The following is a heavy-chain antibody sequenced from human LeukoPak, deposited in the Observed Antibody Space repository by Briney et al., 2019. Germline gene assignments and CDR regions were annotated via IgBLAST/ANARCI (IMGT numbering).Heavy chain of an antibody. V-gene: IGHV4-31*03. J-gene: IGHJ5*02. CDR3: TRAGYYGGWFAP. CDR2: IYYSGST. CDR1: GGSISSGGYY. Sequence: SQTLSLTCTVSGGSISSGGYYWSWIRQHPGKGLEWIGYIYYSGSTYYNPSLKSRVTISVDTSKNQFSLKLSSVTAADTAVYYCTRAGYYGGWFAPWGQGTLLTVSS. D-gene: IGHD4-23*01.